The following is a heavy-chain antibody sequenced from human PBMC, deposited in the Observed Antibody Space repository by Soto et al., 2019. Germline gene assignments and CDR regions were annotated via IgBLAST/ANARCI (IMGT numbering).Heavy chain of an antibody. V-gene: IGHV4-30-2*02. CDR3: ARDFAYFDS. Sequence: SETLSLTCAVSGGSISSGGYSWSWIRQPPGKGLEWIGYIYHSGSTYYNPSLKSRVTISMDTSKNQFSLNLDSVTAADTAVYFCARDFAYFDSWGQGTLVTVS. D-gene: IGHD3-3*01. CDR2: IYHSGST. CDR1: GGSISSGGYS. J-gene: IGHJ4*02.